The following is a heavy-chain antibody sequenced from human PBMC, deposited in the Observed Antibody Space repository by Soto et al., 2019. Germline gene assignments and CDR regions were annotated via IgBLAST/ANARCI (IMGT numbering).Heavy chain of an antibody. V-gene: IGHV3-21*01. Sequence: GGSLRLSCAASGFTFSSYSMNWVRQAPGKGLEWVSSISSSSSYIYYADSVKGRFTISRDNAKNSLYLQMNSLRAEDTAVYYCAREDLWFGEFDYWGQGTLVTVSS. CDR1: GFTFSSYS. CDR3: AREDLWFGEFDY. J-gene: IGHJ4*02. CDR2: ISSSSSYI. D-gene: IGHD3-10*01.